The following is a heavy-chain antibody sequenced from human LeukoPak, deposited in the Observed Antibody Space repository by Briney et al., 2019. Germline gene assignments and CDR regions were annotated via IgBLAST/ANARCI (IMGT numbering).Heavy chain of an antibody. CDR3: ARVWRLDGTVADY. CDR2: ISSSSSYI. Sequence: KSGGSLRLSCAASGFTFSSYSMNWVRQAPGKGLEWVSSISSSSSYIYYADSVKGRFTISRDNAKNSLYLQMNSLRAEDTAVYYCARVWRLDGTVADYWGQGTLVTVSS. J-gene: IGHJ4*02. CDR1: GFTFSSYS. V-gene: IGHV3-21*01. D-gene: IGHD4-23*01.